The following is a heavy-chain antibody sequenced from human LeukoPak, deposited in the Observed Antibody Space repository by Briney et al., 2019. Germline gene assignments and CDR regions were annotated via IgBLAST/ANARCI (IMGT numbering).Heavy chain of an antibody. CDR2: INHSGST. CDR1: GGSFSGYY. D-gene: IGHD6-13*01. Sequence: SETLSLTCAVYGGSFSGYYWSWIRQPPGKGLEWIGEINHSGSTNYNPSLKSRVTISVDTSKNQFSLKLSSVTAADTAVYYCARIMVKRQQLVQEDVWGKGTTVTVSS. CDR3: ARIMVKRQQLVQEDV. V-gene: IGHV4-34*01. J-gene: IGHJ6*04.